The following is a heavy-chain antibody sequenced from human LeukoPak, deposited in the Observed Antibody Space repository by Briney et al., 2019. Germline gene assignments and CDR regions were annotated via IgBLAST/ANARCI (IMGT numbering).Heavy chain of an antibody. CDR2: IIPIFGTA. CDR3: ARPLYLQDSSSWLGYYYYMDV. V-gene: IGHV1-69*05. CDR1: GGTFSSYA. Sequence: SVKVSCKASGGTFSSYAISWVRQAPGQGLEWMGGIIPIFGTANYAQKFQGRVTITTDESTSTAYMELSSLRSEDTAVYYCARPLYLQDSSSWLGYYYYMDVWGKGTTVTVSS. D-gene: IGHD6-13*01. J-gene: IGHJ6*03.